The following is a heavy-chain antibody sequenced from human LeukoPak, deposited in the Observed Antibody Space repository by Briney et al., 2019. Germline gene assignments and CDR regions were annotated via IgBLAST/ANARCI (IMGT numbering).Heavy chain of an antibody. D-gene: IGHD1-26*01. V-gene: IGHV4-38-2*02. CDR3: ARVGSGSYYVRGSFDI. CDR2: IYHSGST. Sequence: SETLSLTCTVSGYSISSGYYWGWIRQPPGKGLEWIRSIYHSGSTYYNPSLKSRVTISVDTSKNQFSLKLSSVTAADTAVYYCARVGSGSYYVRGSFDIWGQGTMVTVSS. CDR1: GYSISSGYY. J-gene: IGHJ3*02.